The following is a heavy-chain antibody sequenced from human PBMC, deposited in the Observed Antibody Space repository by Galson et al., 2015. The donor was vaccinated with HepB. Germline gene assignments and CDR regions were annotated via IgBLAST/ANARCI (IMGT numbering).Heavy chain of an antibody. V-gene: IGHV1-2*05. D-gene: IGHD3-22*01. J-gene: IGHJ4*02. CDR3: ARGNYGSSGYHDY. Sequence: SVKVSCKASGYSFTGYYIHWVRQAPGQGLEWMGRINPNSGDTNYAQNFQGRVTMTRDTSISTAYMELSRLRADGTVVYYCARGNYGSSGYHDYWGQGTLVTVSS. CDR2: INPNSGDT. CDR1: GYSFTGYY.